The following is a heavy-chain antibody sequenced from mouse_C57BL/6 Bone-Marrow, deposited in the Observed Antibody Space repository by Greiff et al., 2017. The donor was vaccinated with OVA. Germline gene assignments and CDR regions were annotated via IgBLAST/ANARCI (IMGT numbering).Heavy chain of an antibody. Sequence: QVQLQQPGAELVKPGASVKLSCKASGYTFTSYWMQWVKQRPGQGLEWIGEIDPSDSYTNYNQKFKGKATLTVDTSSSTAYMQLSSLTSEDSAVYDCARETDYQYYFDDWGQGTTLTVSS. CDR2: IDPSDSYT. J-gene: IGHJ2*01. V-gene: IGHV1-50*01. CDR3: ARETDYQYYFDD. CDR1: GYTFTSYW. D-gene: IGHD2-4*01.